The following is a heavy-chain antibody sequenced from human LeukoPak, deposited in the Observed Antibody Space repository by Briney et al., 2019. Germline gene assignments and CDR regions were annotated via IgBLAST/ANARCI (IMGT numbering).Heavy chain of an antibody. D-gene: IGHD1-26*01. Sequence: SETLSLTCTVSGGSISSHYWSWIRQPPGKGLECIGYIYYSGSANYNPSLKSRVTMSLDMSKNQFSLKLSSVTAADTAVYYCARERAVIVGAPDAFDIWGQGTRVTVSS. CDR1: GGSISSHY. CDR3: ARERAVIVGAPDAFDI. V-gene: IGHV4-59*11. J-gene: IGHJ3*02. CDR2: IYYSGSA.